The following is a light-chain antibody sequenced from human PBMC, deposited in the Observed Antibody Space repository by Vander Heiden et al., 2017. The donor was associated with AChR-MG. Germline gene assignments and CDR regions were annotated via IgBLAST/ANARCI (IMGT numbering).Light chain of an antibody. J-gene: IGLJ1*01. V-gene: IGLV3-19*01. CDR3: NARDSSGNHLRV. CDR1: SLRSYY. Sequence: SSQLTHAPAVSVSLGQTVRLTCQGDSLRSYYASWYQQKPGQAPVLVIYGKNNRPAGIPDRFSGSSSGNTASLTITGAQAEDEADYYCNARDSSGNHLRVFGTGTKVTVL. CDR2: GKN.